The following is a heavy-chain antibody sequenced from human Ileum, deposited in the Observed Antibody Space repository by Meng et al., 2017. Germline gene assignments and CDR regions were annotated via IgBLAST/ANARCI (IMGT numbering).Heavy chain of an antibody. Sequence: QVRLQESGPGLVRPSETLSLTCIVSGGSVSSANSYWSWIRQTPGKGLEWIGYVYNTGNTNSNPSLRSRLTMSVDTSNSQFSLKLTSVTAADTAVYYCARGGGGGWPNWFDPWGQGTLVTVSS. CDR1: GGSVSSANSY. CDR3: ARGGGGGWPNWFDP. J-gene: IGHJ5*02. CDR2: VYNTGNT. D-gene: IGHD6-19*01. V-gene: IGHV4-61*01.